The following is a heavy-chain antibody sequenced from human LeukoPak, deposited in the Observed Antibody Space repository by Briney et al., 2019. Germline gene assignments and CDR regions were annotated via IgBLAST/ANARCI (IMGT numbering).Heavy chain of an antibody. V-gene: IGHV3-23*01. J-gene: IGHJ6*02. Sequence: GGSLRLSCAASGFPFSSYAMRSVRQAPGKGLEWVSAISCSGGSTYYADSVKGRFTISRDNSKNTLYLQMNSLRAEDRGVYYCATGTDYDFWSGYYIYYYGMDVWGQGTTVTVSS. CDR2: ISCSGGST. CDR1: GFPFSSYA. CDR3: ATGTDYDFWSGYYIYYYGMDV. D-gene: IGHD3-3*01.